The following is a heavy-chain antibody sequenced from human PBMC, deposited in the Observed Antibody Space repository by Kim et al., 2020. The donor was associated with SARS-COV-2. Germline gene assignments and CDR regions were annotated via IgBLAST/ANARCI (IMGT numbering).Heavy chain of an antibody. Sequence: GGSLRLSCAASGFTFSSYSMNWVRQAPGKGLEWVSSISSSSSYIYYADSVKGRFTISRDNAKNSLYLQMNSLRAEDTAVYYCARENPKDAFDIWGQGTMVTVSS. J-gene: IGHJ3*02. V-gene: IGHV3-21*01. CDR2: ISSSSSYI. CDR3: ARENPKDAFDI. CDR1: GFTFSSYS.